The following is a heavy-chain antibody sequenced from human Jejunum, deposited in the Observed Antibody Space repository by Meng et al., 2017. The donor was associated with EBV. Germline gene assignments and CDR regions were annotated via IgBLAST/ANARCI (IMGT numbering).Heavy chain of an antibody. CDR1: GDSVSSNSAA. CDR3: ARGAYTSNRF. Sequence: HVQLQQSGPGLVQPMPTLSLTCAISGDSVSSNSAAWHWIRQSPSRGLEWLGRTYYRSKCYYDYAVSVKSRMTINPDTSKNQFSLQLNSVTPEDTAVYYSARGAYTSNRFWGQGTLVTVSS. D-gene: IGHD6-13*01. J-gene: IGHJ1*01. CDR2: TYYRSKCYY. V-gene: IGHV6-1*01.